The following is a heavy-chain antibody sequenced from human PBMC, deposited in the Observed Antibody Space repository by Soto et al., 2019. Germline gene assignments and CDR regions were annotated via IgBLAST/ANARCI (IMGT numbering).Heavy chain of an antibody. J-gene: IGHJ5*02. D-gene: IGHD3-9*01. CDR1: GGTFSSYA. Sequence: ASVKVSCKASGGTFSSYAISWVRQAPGQGLEWMGGIIPIFGTANYAQKFQGRVTITADESTSTAYMELSSLRSEDTAVYYCARDLNYDILTGYTDNWFEPWGQGTLVTVSS. CDR2: IIPIFGTA. CDR3: ARDLNYDILTGYTDNWFEP. V-gene: IGHV1-69*13.